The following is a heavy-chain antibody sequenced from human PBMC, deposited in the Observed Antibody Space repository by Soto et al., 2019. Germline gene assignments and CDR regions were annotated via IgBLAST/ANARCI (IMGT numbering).Heavy chain of an antibody. J-gene: IGHJ4*02. CDR3: VHRWGAYGDYVIDN. Sequence: SGATLVNPTQTLTLTCTFSGFSLRTTGVGVGWFRQPPGKALEWLALIYWHDDKRYSPSLRNRLTITKDTSKNQVVLTMTNMDPVDTATYYCVHRWGAYGDYVIDNWGQGTLVNVSS. CDR1: GFSLRTTGVG. CDR2: IYWHDDK. D-gene: IGHD4-17*01. V-gene: IGHV2-5*01.